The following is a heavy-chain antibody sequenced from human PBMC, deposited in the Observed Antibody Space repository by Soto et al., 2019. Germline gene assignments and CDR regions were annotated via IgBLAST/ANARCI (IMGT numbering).Heavy chain of an antibody. CDR1: GFTVSSYN. J-gene: IGHJ4*02. V-gene: IGHV3-48*02. CDR3: ARRFDS. Sequence: EVQLVESGGGLVKPGGSLRLSCAVSGFTVSSYNMNWVRQAPGKGLEWVSHISSSSTIYYADSVKGRFTISRDSAKNSLYLQMNSLRDEDTAVYFCARRFDSWGQGTLVTVSS. CDR2: ISSSSTI.